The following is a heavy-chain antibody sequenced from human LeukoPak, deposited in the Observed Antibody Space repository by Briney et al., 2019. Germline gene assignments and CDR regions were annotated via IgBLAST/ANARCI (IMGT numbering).Heavy chain of an antibody. D-gene: IGHD2-2*01. V-gene: IGHV4-59*12. CDR2: IYYSGST. J-gene: IGHJ6*02. CDR3: AREALGYCSGTSCPNGMDV. CDR1: GGSISSYY. Sequence: SETLSLTCTVSGGSISSYYWSWIRQPPGKGLEWIGYIYYSGSTNYNPSLKSRVTISVDKSKNQFSLKLRSVTAADTAVYYCAREALGYCSGTSCPNGMDVWGQGTTVTVYS.